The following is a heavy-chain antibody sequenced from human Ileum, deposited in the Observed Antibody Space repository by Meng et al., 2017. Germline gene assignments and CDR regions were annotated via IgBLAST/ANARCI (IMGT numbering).Heavy chain of an antibody. V-gene: IGHV4-4*02. J-gene: IGHJ4*02. CDR3: AHIFDS. CDR1: GRSIGSRDW. CDR2: MNLGGSP. Sequence: QGRAEESGAGLWGTSWTLSLTCAVSGRSIGSRDWGSWVRQPRGKGLEWIAEMNLGGSPNYNPSLKSRVTMSVDKSNDHLSLQLTSVTAADTAVYYCAHIFDSWGQGTLVTVSS.